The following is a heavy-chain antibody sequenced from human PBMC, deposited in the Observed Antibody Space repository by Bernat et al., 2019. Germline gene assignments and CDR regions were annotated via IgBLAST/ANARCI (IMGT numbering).Heavy chain of an antibody. V-gene: IGHV3-66*01. CDR2: IYSGGNT. Sequence: EVQLVESGGGLVQPGGSLRLSCAASGFTVSSNYMTWVRQAPGKGLEWVSVIYSGGNTYYADALKGRFSVSRDNSKNTLYLQMTSLGAEDTAVYYCARVPSGYDSSHWGQGTLVTVSS. CDR1: GFTVSSNY. J-gene: IGHJ4*02. D-gene: IGHD5-12*01. CDR3: ARVPSGYDSSH.